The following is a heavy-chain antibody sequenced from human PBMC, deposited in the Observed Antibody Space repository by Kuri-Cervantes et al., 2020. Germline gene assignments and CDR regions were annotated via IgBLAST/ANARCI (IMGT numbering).Heavy chain of an antibody. CDR3: AKDRGVGMAGTVSYYYYGMDV. V-gene: IGHV3-9*01. CDR1: GFTFDDYA. D-gene: IGHD6-19*01. Sequence: SLKISCAASGFTFDDYAMHRVRQAPGKGLEWVSGISWNSGSIGYADSVKGRFTISRDNAKNSLYLQMNSLRAEDTALYYCAKDRGVGMAGTVSYYYYGMDVWGQGTTVTVSS. CDR2: ISWNSGSI. J-gene: IGHJ6*02.